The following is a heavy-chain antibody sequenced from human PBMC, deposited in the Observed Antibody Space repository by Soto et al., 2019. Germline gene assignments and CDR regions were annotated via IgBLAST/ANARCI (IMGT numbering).Heavy chain of an antibody. D-gene: IGHD3-10*01. Sequence: ASVKVSCKASGYTFTSYDINWVRQATGQGLEWMGWMDPNSGNTGYAQKFQGRVTMTRNTSISTAYMELSSLRSEDTAVYYCARLLVRGVIELDYGMDVWGQGTTVTVSS. CDR2: MDPNSGNT. CDR3: ARLLVRGVIELDYGMDV. J-gene: IGHJ6*02. V-gene: IGHV1-8*01. CDR1: GYTFTSYD.